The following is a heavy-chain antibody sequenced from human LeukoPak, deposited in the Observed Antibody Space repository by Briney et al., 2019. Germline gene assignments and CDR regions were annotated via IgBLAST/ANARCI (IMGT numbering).Heavy chain of an antibody. V-gene: IGHV4-30-2*01. Sequence: SQALSLTCAVSGGSISSGGYSWSWIRQPPGKGLEWIGYIYHSGSTYYNPSLKSRVTISVDRSKNQFSLKLSSVTAADTAVHYCASYRGSGYYQYFDYWGQGTLVTVSS. CDR1: GGSISSGGYS. CDR3: ASYRGSGYYQYFDY. J-gene: IGHJ4*02. CDR2: IYHSGST. D-gene: IGHD3-3*01.